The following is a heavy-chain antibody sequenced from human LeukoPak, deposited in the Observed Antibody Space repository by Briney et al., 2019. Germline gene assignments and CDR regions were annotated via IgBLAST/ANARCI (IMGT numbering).Heavy chain of an antibody. J-gene: IGHJ6*02. CDR3: ARDGMDV. CDR1: GGSFSGYY. CDR2: INHSGST. Sequence: SETLSLTCAVYGGSFSGYYWSWIRQPPGKGLEWIGEINHSGSTNYNPSLKSRVTISVDTSKNQFSLKLSSVTAADTAVYYCARDGMDVWGQGTTVTVSS. V-gene: IGHV4-34*01.